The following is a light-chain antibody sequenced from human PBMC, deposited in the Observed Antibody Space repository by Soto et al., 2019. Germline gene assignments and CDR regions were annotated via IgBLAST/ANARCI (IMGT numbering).Light chain of an antibody. CDR3: KQPLQAPPT. CDR2: LAS. V-gene: IGKV2-28*01. J-gene: IGKJ1*01. Sequence: DTVMTQSPLSLPVTPGEPASISCKSSQSLLHSNGYNYVDWYLQKPGQSPQLLISLASNRASGGPGRVRCSGSGTDFTLKIRRGEGGDCWVYFCKQPLQAPPTFRQGNQVEIK. CDR1: QSLLHSNGYNY.